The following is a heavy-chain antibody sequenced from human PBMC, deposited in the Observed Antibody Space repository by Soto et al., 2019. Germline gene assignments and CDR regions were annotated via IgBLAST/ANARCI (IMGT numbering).Heavy chain of an antibody. J-gene: IGHJ4*02. V-gene: IGHV3-23*01. CDR1: GFTFSSYA. D-gene: IGHD6-19*01. CDR2: ISGSGGST. Sequence: GGSLRLSCAASGFTFSSYAMSWVRQAPGKGLEWVSAISGSGGSTYYADSVKGRFTISRDNSKNTLYLQMNSLRAEDTAVYYCAKGHRSSSGWYSPFDYWGQGTLVTVSS. CDR3: AKGHRSSSGWYSPFDY.